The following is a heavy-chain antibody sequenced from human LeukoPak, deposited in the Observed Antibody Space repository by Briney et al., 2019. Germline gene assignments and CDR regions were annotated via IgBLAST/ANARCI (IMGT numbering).Heavy chain of an antibody. V-gene: IGHV3-30*18. CDR1: GFTFSSYG. D-gene: IGHD3-3*01. CDR3: AKGSLEWLLFYGMDV. CDR2: ISYDGSNK. J-gene: IGHJ6*02. Sequence: GGSLRLSCAASGFTFSSYGMHWVRQAPGKGLDRVAVISYDGSNKYYADSVKGRFTISRDNSKNTLYLQMNSLRAEDTAVYYCAKGSLEWLLFYGMDVWGQGTTVTVSS.